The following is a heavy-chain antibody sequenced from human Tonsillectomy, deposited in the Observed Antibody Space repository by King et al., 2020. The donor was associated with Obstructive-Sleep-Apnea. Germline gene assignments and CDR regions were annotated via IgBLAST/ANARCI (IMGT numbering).Heavy chain of an antibody. J-gene: IGHJ4*02. V-gene: IGHV1-2*02. D-gene: IGHD3-10*01. Sequence: VQLVESGAEVKKPGASVKVSCKASGYTFTDYYIHWVRQAPGQGLEWMGWLNPNSGGTNYAQKFQGRVTMTRETSISTAYMELRRLRSDDMAVYYCASAPPAGSFYNALFDYWGQGTLVTVSS. CDR3: ASAPPAGSFYNALFDY. CDR1: GYTFTDYY. CDR2: LNPNSGGT.